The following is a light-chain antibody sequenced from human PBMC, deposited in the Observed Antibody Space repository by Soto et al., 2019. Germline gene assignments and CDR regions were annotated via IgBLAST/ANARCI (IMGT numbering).Light chain of an antibody. CDR3: QQYESYRT. V-gene: IGKV1-5*03. Sequence: DIQMTQSPSTLSAYVGDRVTITCRASQSIGRWLAWYQQKPGKAPKLLIYEASSLESGVSSRFRGSGSGTEFNLTITSRQPDDFATYYCQQYESYRTFGPGTKVEIK. J-gene: IGKJ1*01. CDR2: EAS. CDR1: QSIGRW.